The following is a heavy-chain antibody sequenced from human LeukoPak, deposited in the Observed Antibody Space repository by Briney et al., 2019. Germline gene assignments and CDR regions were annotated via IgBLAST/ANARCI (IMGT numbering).Heavy chain of an antibody. Sequence: GGSLRLSCAASAFTFSTYAMQWVRQAPGKGLEWVSGISVSGDRTWYADSVKGRFTISRDNSKNTLYLQMNSLRAEDTAVYYCAKYVTAEGPPYALDVWGQGTTVTVSS. J-gene: IGHJ6*02. D-gene: IGHD1-14*01. CDR3: AKYVTAEGPPYALDV. CDR1: AFTFSTYA. V-gene: IGHV3-23*01. CDR2: ISVSGDRT.